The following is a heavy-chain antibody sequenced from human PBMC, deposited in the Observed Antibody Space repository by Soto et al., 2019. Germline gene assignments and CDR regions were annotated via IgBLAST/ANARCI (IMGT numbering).Heavy chain of an antibody. V-gene: IGHV3-33*01. D-gene: IGHD4-17*01. Sequence: GGSLRLSCAASGFTFSSYGMHWVRQAPGKGLEWVAVIWYDGSNKYYADSVKGRFTISRDNSKNTLYLQMNSLRAEDTAVYYCARDAIGTVTTFDFDYWGQGTLVTVSS. J-gene: IGHJ4*02. CDR3: ARDAIGTVTTFDFDY. CDR2: IWYDGSNK. CDR1: GFTFSSYG.